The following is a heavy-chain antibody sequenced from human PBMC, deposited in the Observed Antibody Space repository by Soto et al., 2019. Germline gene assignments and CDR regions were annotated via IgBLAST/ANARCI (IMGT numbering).Heavy chain of an antibody. CDR1: GYTFTGYY. CDR2: INPNSGGA. J-gene: IGHJ4*02. Sequence: QVQLVQSGAEVKKPGASVKVSCKASGYTFTGYYIHWVRQAPGQGLEWMGWINPNSGGAKFAQKFQGRVTMTRDTSISTAYMELSRLRSDDTAIYYCARAHRTYYYDSSGSPPGFDYWGQGTLVTVSS. D-gene: IGHD3-22*01. V-gene: IGHV1-2*02. CDR3: ARAHRTYYYDSSGSPPGFDY.